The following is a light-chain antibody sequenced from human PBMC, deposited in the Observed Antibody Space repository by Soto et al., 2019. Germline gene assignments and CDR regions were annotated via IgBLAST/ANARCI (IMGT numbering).Light chain of an antibody. J-gene: IGLJ2*01. CDR2: GNS. CDR1: SSNIGAGYD. CDR3: QSYDNRLSGSV. Sequence: QSVLTQPPSVSGAPGQRVTISCTGSSSNIGAGYDIHWYQHLPGTAPKVLIYGNSNRPSGVPDRFSGSKSGTSASLAITGLQAEDEADYYCQSYDNRLSGSVFGGGTKLTVL. V-gene: IGLV1-40*01.